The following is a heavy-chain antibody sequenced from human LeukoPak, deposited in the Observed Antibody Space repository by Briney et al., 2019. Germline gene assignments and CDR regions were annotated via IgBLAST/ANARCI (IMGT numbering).Heavy chain of an antibody. CDR1: GGSISSGGYY. J-gene: IGHJ4*02. V-gene: IGHV4-39*07. CDR2: INHSGST. Sequence: SETLSLTCTVSGGSISSGGYYWSWIRQPPGKGLEWIGEINHSGSTNYNPSLKSRVTISVDTSKNQFSLKLSSVTAADTAVYYCARARAHLKYYYDSSGYYYFDYWGQGTLVTVSS. D-gene: IGHD3-22*01. CDR3: ARARAHLKYYYDSSGYYYFDY.